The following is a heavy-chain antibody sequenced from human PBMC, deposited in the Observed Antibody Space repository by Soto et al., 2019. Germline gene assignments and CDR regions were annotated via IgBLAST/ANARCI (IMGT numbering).Heavy chain of an antibody. J-gene: IGHJ6*02. V-gene: IGHV1-69*06. D-gene: IGHD3-22*01. CDR2: IIPIFGTA. CDR3: ARDRWNYDSSGYRDHV. CDR1: GGTFSSYA. Sequence: SVKVSCKASGGTFSSYAISWVRQAPGQGLEWMGGIIPIFGTANYAQKFQGRVTITADKSTSTAYMELSSLRSEDTAVYYCARDRWNYDSSGYRDHVWDQGTTVTVSS.